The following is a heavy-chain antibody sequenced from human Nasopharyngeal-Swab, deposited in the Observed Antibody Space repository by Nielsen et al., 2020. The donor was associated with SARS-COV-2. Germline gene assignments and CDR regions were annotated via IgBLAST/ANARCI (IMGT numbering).Heavy chain of an antibody. Sequence: GGSLRLSCAASGFTFSSYWMSWVRQAPGKGLEWVANIKRDGSDKNYVDSVKGRFTISRDNAKNSLYLQMNSLRPEDTAVYYCVRDAERLLYLGELDHWGQGTLVAVSS. CDR3: VRDAERLLYLGELDH. D-gene: IGHD2-21*02. V-gene: IGHV3-7*01. CDR1: GFTFSSYW. J-gene: IGHJ5*02. CDR2: IKRDGSDK.